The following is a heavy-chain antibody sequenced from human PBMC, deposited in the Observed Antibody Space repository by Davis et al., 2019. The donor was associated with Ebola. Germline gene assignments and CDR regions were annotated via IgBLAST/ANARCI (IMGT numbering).Heavy chain of an antibody. J-gene: IGHJ4*02. D-gene: IGHD3-22*01. V-gene: IGHV4-34*01. CDR1: GGSFSGYY. CDR2: IYYSGST. CDR3: ASHSSGYPVDY. Sequence: SETLSLTCAVYGGSFSGYYWSWIRQPPGKGLEWIGYIYYSGSTNYNPSLKSRVTISVDTSKNQFSLKLSSVTAAATAVYYCASHSSGYPVDYWGQGTLVTVSS.